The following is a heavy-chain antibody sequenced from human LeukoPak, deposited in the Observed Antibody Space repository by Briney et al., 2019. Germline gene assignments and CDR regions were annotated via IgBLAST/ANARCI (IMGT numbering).Heavy chain of an antibody. V-gene: IGHV5-51*01. CDR2: IFIGDSDT. J-gene: IGHJ4*02. CDR3: AKSDGYNYDY. D-gene: IGHD5-24*01. CDR1: GYTFSSSW. Sequence: GESLKISCKGSGYTFSSSWIGWGRQLPGKGLEWMGIIFIGDSDTRYSPSFEGQVTISADKSISTAFLQWSSLKASDTAVYYCAKSDGYNYDYWGQGTLVTVSS.